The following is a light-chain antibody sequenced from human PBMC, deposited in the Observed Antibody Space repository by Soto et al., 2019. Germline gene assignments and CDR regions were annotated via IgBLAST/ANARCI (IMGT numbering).Light chain of an antibody. CDR1: QSVRGSY. CDR2: GAS. Sequence: IVLTQSPGTLSLSPGERATLSCRASQSVRGSYVAWYQQKPGQPPRLLIYGASSRAAGIPDRFSGSGSGTDFTLTISRLEPEDFAVYHCQQCGSSPYTFGQGTKLEIK. CDR3: QQCGSSPYT. J-gene: IGKJ2*01. V-gene: IGKV3-20*01.